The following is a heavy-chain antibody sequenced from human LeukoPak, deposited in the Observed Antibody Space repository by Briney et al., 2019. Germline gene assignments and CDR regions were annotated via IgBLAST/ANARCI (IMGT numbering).Heavy chain of an antibody. CDR3: AKADSYSSSSAFDY. CDR1: GFTFSSYA. V-gene: IGHV3-23*01. J-gene: IGHJ4*02. CDR2: ISGSGSST. D-gene: IGHD6-6*01. Sequence: GGSLRLSCAASGFTFSSYAMSWVRQAPGKGLEWVSAISGSGSSTYYADSVKGRFTISRDNSKNTLYLQMNSLRAEDTAVYYCAKADSYSSSSAFDYWGQGTLVTVSS.